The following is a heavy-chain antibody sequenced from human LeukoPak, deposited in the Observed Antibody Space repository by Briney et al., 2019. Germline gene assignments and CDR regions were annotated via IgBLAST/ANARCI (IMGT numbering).Heavy chain of an antibody. V-gene: IGHV3-21*01. J-gene: IGHJ6*02. D-gene: IGHD2-2*01. CDR2: ISSSSSYI. CDR1: GFTFSSYS. CDR3: ARIALCSSTSCYSYGMDV. Sequence: GGSLRLSCAASGFTFSSYSMNWVRRAPGKGLEWVSSISSSSSYIYYADSVKGRFTISRDNAKNSLYLQMNSLRAEDTAVYYCARIALCSSTSCYSYGMDVWGQGTTVTVSS.